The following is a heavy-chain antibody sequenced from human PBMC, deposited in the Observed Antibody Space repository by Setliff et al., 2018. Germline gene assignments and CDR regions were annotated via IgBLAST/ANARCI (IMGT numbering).Heavy chain of an antibody. J-gene: IGHJ5*02. Sequence: GASVKVSCKASGYTFTGYYMHWVRQAPGQGLQRMGRINPISGATDYAQKFQGRVTMTRDTSITTAYMELSSLRSDDTAMYYCARSVHGDYVRLRQNNWLDPWGQGTLVTVSS. D-gene: IGHD4-17*01. V-gene: IGHV1-2*06. CDR3: ARSVHGDYVRLRQNNWLDP. CDR2: INPISGAT. CDR1: GYTFTGYY.